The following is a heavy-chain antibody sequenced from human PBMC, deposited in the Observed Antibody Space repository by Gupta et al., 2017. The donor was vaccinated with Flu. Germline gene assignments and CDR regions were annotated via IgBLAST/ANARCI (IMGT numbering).Heavy chain of an antibody. J-gene: IGHJ6*02. CDR3: ARVNTAVAYFGLDV. D-gene: IGHD5-18*01. CDR2: IFPGDSDT. Sequence: RQMPGKGLEWMGIIFPGDSDTRYSPSFQGQVTISADKSINTAYLQWSSLKASDTATYYCARVNTAVAYFGLDVWGQGTTVTVSS. V-gene: IGHV5-51*01.